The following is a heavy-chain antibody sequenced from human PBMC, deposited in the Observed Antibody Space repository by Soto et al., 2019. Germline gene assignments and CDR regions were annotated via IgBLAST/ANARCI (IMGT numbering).Heavy chain of an antibody. D-gene: IGHD3-3*01. V-gene: IGHV3-30*18. CDR3: AKDLNAFWSGLDY. J-gene: IGHJ4*02. CDR1: GFTFSNYG. CDR2: ISDDGRNK. Sequence: QVRLVESGGGAVQPGRSLRLSCAASGFTFSNYGMHWVRQAPGKGLEWVAVISDDGRNKYYVDSVKGRFTISRDNSKNTLYLQMNSLRGDDTAVFYCAKDLNAFWSGLDYWGQGTLVTVSS.